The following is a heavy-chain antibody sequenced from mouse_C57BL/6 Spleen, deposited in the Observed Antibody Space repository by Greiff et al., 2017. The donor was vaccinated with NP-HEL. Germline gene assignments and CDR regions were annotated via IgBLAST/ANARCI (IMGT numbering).Heavy chain of an antibody. J-gene: IGHJ3*01. CDR2: INPSNGGT. CDR3: ARYHYYGSSPAWFAY. Sequence: QVQLKQPGTELVKPGASVKLSCKASGYTFTSYWMHWVKQRPGQGLEWIGNINPSNGGTNYNEKFKSKATLTVDKSSSTAYMQRSSLTSEDSAVYYCARYHYYGSSPAWFAYWGQGTLVTVSA. D-gene: IGHD1-1*01. V-gene: IGHV1-53*01. CDR1: GYTFTSYW.